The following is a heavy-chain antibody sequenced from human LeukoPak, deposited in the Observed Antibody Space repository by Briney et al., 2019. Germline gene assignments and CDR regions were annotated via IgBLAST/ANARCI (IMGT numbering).Heavy chain of an antibody. Sequence: SETLSLTCTVSGGSISSSSYYWGWIRQPPGKGLEWIGSIYYSGSTYYNPSLKSRVTISVDTSKNQFSLKLSSVTAADTAVYYCARERGQRLVRETDYWGQGTLVTVSS. J-gene: IGHJ4*02. V-gene: IGHV4-39*02. CDR2: IYYSGST. D-gene: IGHD6-13*01. CDR3: ARERGQRLVRETDY. CDR1: GGSISSSSYY.